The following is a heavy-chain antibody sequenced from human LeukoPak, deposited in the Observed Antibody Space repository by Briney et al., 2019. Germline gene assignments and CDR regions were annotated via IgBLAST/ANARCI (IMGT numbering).Heavy chain of an antibody. CDR2: IRYDGSNK. J-gene: IGHJ3*02. V-gene: IGHV3-30*02. CDR3: ARGSITGTTTPYDAFDI. D-gene: IGHD1-20*01. CDR1: GFTFSSYG. Sequence: QTGGSLRLSCAASGFTFSSYGMHWVRQAPGKGLEWVAFIRYDGSNKYYADSVKGRFTISRDNSKNTLYLQMNSLRAEDTAVYYCARGSITGTTTPYDAFDIWGQGTMVTVSS.